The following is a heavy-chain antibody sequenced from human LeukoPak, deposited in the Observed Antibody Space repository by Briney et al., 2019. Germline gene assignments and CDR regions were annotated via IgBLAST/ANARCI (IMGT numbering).Heavy chain of an antibody. D-gene: IGHD6-19*01. CDR2: ISSSSSYI. CDR3: ARDRGIAVAGTWDY. V-gene: IGHV3-21*01. CDR1: GFTFSSYS. Sequence: GGSLRLSCAASGFTFSSYSMNWVRQAPGKGLEWVSSISSSSSYIYYADSVKGRFTISRDNAKNSLYLQMNSLRAEDTAVYYCARDRGIAVAGTWDYWGQGTLVTVSS. J-gene: IGHJ4*02.